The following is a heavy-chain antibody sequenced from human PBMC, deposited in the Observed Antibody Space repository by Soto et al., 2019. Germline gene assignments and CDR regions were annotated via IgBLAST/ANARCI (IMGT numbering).Heavy chain of an antibody. CDR1: GGSISSGAYY. D-gene: IGHD5-18*01. CDR2: IYYSGST. Sequence: QVQLQESGPGLVKPSQTLSLTCTVSGGSISSGAYYWSWIRQHPGKGLEWLGYIYYSGSTYYTPSLKSRVTIAVDTSKNQFSLTLSSVTAADTAVYYCAKTSGYTYTYRETYCFDYWGQGTLVTVSS. V-gene: IGHV4-31*03. J-gene: IGHJ4*02. CDR3: AKTSGYTYTYRETYCFDY.